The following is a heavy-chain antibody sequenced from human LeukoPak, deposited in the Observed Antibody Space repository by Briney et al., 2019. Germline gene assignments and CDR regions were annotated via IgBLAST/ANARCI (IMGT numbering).Heavy chain of an antibody. V-gene: IGHV4-39*01. CDR1: GVSISSHNYY. CDR3: ARHIELRNSGDY. J-gene: IGHJ4*02. D-gene: IGHD1-26*01. Sequence: PSETLSLTCTVSGVSISSHNYYWGWIRQPPGKGLEWIGSIYYSGTTYYNPSLKSRVTISIDMSKNQFSLRLSSVTAADTAVYYCARHIELRNSGDYWGQGTLVTVSS. CDR2: IYYSGTT.